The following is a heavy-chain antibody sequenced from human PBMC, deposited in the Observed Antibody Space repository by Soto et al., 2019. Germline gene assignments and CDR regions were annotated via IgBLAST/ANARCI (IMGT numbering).Heavy chain of an antibody. CDR1: DDSSSSYK. D-gene: IGHD3-10*01. Sequence: SETMSLTCTVSDDSSSSYKWSWIRQPPGRRLEWIGYIDSNGGTSYNPSLQSRVTISIDTSTKQFSLKLSSVTAADTAVYYCVRQGFGRLHGLVDVWGQGTTVTVSS. J-gene: IGHJ6*02. V-gene: IGHV4-59*08. CDR3: VRQGFGRLHGLVDV. CDR2: IDSNGGT.